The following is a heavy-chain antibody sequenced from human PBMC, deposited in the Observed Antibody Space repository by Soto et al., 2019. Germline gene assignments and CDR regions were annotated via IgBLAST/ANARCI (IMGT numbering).Heavy chain of an antibody. V-gene: IGHV3-66*04. CDR2: IYTDGNT. Sequence: PGGSLRLSCVASGFTVSSNYMGWVRQAPGKGLEWVSSIYTDGNTYYADSVRGRFTISTDGSKDTLYLQMNSLRVDDTAMYYCARHVGYYWYFDLWGRGTLVTVSS. CDR1: GFTVSSNY. J-gene: IGHJ2*01. D-gene: IGHD6-13*01. CDR3: ARHVGYYWYFDL.